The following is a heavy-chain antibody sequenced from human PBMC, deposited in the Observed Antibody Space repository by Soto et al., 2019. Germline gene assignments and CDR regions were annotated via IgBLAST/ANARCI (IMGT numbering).Heavy chain of an antibody. V-gene: IGHV4-31*03. Sequence: SETLSLTCTVSGGSISSGGYYWSWIRQHPGKGLEWIGYIYYSGSTYYNPSLKSRVTISVDTSKNQFSLKLSSVTAADTAVYYCARIMADYIVVAGTGKWFDPWGQGTLVTVSS. D-gene: IGHD6-19*01. CDR3: ARIMADYIVVAGTGKWFDP. CDR1: GGSISSGGYY. J-gene: IGHJ5*02. CDR2: IYYSGST.